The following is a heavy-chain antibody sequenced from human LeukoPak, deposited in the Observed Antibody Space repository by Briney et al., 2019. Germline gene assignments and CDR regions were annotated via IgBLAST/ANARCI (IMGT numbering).Heavy chain of an antibody. Sequence: ASVKVSCKASGYTFTSYYMHWVRQAPGQGLGWMGIINPSGGSTSYAQKFQGRVTMTRDTSTSTVYMELSSLRSEDTAVYYCARYSSSSPDKNWFDPWGQGTLVTVSS. V-gene: IGHV1-46*01. CDR3: ARYSSSSPDKNWFDP. J-gene: IGHJ5*02. CDR1: GYTFTSYY. CDR2: INPSGGST. D-gene: IGHD6-6*01.